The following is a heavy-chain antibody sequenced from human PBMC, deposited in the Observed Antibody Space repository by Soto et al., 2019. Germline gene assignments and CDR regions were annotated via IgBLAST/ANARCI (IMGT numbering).Heavy chain of an antibody. J-gene: IGHJ4*02. CDR1: GFTFSSYW. Sequence: PVGSLRLSCAASGFTFSSYWMSWVRQAPGKGLEWVANIKQDGSEKYYVDSVKGRFTISRDNAKNSLYLQMNSLRAEDTAVYYCARDFLRVPAAIRRGVRIGAQNQPIGVVDYWGQGTLVTVSS. CDR3: ARDFLRVPAAIRRGVRIGAQNQPIGVVDY. D-gene: IGHD2-2*02. CDR2: IKQDGSEK. V-gene: IGHV3-7*01.